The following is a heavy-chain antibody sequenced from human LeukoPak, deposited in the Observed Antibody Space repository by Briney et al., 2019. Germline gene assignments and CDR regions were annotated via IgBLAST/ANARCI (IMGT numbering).Heavy chain of an antibody. CDR3: ARHRMSSSSPDY. V-gene: IGHV5-10-1*01. CDR1: GYSFTSYW. J-gene: IGHJ4*02. Sequence: GESLMISCKGSGYSFTSYWISWGSQMPGKGLEWMGRIDPSDSYTNYSPSFQGHVTISADKSISTAYLQWSSLKASDTAMYYCARHRMSSSSPDYWGQGTLVTVSS. CDR2: IDPSDSYT. D-gene: IGHD6-6*01.